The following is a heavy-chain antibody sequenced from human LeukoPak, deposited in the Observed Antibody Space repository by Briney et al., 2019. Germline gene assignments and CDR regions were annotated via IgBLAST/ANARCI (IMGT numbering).Heavy chain of an antibody. CDR3: ARDLITMVRGVKYSYYGMDV. Sequence: PGGSLRLSSAASGFTVSSNYMSWVRQAPGKGLEWGSVIYSGGSTYYADSVKGRVTISRDHSKNTLSLQMSSLRAEDTAVYYCARDLITMVRGVKYSYYGMDVWGKGTTVTVSS. D-gene: IGHD3-10*01. CDR2: IYSGGST. J-gene: IGHJ6*04. CDR1: GFTVSSNY. V-gene: IGHV3-53*01.